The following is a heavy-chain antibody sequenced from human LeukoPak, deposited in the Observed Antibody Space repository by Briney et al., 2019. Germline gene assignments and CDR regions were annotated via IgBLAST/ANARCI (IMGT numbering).Heavy chain of an antibody. J-gene: IGHJ4*02. CDR3: AKSPYNSGWSTGRFDH. CDR2: ISGSGGST. V-gene: IGHV3-23*01. CDR1: GFTFSSYA. Sequence: GGALRLSCAASGFTFSSYAMSWVRQAPGKGLEWVSGISGSGGSTYYADSVKGRFTISRDNSKNTLYLQMNRLRAEDTAVYYCAKSPYNSGWSTGRFDHWGQGTLVTVSS. D-gene: IGHD6-19*01.